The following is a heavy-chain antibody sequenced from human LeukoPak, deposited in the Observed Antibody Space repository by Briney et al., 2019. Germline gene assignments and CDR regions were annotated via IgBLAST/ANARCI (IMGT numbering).Heavy chain of an antibody. CDR3: ARGRQHYDFWSGRPKGNWFDP. D-gene: IGHD3-3*01. CDR1: GYTFTSYG. CDR2: IIPILGIA. V-gene: IGHV1-69*04. Sequence: GASVKVSCKASGYTFTSYGISWVRQAPGQGLEWMGRIIPILGIANYAQKFQGRVTITADKSTSTAYMELSSLRSEDTAVYYCARGRQHYDFWSGRPKGNWFDPWGQGTLVTVSS. J-gene: IGHJ5*02.